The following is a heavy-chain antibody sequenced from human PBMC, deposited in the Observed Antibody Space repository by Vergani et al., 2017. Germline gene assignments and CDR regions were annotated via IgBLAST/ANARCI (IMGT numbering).Heavy chain of an antibody. CDR3: ARDGWELLDYFYYMDV. D-gene: IGHD1-26*01. V-gene: IGHV3-74*01. J-gene: IGHJ6*03. CDR2: INSDGDST. Sequence: VQLVESGGGLVQPGGSLRLSCTASGFTFSKYWMQWVRQAPGKGLMWVSRINSDGDSTSYADSVKGRFTISRDNAKNTLYLQMDGLRAEDTAVYYCARDGWELLDYFYYMDVWGKGTTVTVSS. CDR1: GFTFSKYW.